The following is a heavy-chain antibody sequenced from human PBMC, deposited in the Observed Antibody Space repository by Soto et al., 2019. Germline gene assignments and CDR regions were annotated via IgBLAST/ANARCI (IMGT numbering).Heavy chain of an antibody. J-gene: IGHJ4*02. CDR1: GYTFTSYG. CDR3: ARGAAAGDLVDY. V-gene: IGHV1-18*01. Sequence: QVQLVQSGTEVKKPGASVKVSCKASGYTFTSYGISWVRQAPGQGLEWMGWISTYSGNTKYAQRFQGRVSMTTDTSTTTAYMELMSLRSDDTAVYYCARGAAAGDLVDYWGQGTLVSVSS. D-gene: IGHD6-13*01. CDR2: ISTYSGNT.